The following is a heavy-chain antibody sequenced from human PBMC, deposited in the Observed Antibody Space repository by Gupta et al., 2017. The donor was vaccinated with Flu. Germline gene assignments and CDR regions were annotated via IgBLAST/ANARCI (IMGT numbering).Heavy chain of an antibody. V-gene: IGHV1-8*01. CDR2: MNPNSGDT. CDR3: AREPDYCSSTSCGEGMDV. D-gene: IGHD2-2*01. J-gene: IGHJ6*02. Sequence: IHWVRPATGQGLEWMGWMNPNSGDTGYAPNFQGRVTMTRNTSTSIAYMELSSLRSEDTAVYYCAREPDYCSSTSCGEGMDVWGQGTTVTVSS.